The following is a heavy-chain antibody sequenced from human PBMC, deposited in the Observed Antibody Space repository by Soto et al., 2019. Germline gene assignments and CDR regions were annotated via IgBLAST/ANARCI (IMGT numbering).Heavy chain of an antibody. D-gene: IGHD3-22*01. CDR1: GLASSRYG. CDR3: AKEANYYDTSGYYPLDY. Sequence: QPSGSLRLSCAASGLASSRYGMHWVRKARGKGLEWVAVISYDGSNKYYADSVKGRFTISRDNSKNTLYLQMNSLRAEDTAVYYCAKEANYYDTSGYYPLDYWGQGT. J-gene: IGHJ4*02. CDR2: ISYDGSNK. V-gene: IGHV3-30*18.